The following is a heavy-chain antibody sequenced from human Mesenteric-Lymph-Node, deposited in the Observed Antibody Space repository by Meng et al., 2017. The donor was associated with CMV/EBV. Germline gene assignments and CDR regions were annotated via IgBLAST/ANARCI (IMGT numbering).Heavy chain of an antibody. Sequence: SETLSLTCTVSGYSVSSGSYYWSWIRQPPGKGLEWVGYISYSGSTNYNPSLKSRVTISVDTSKNQLSLNLSSVTAADTAVYYCARDADGMDVWGQGTTVTVSS. V-gene: IGHV4-61*01. CDR2: ISYSGST. J-gene: IGHJ6*02. CDR1: GYSVSSGSYY. CDR3: ARDADGMDV.